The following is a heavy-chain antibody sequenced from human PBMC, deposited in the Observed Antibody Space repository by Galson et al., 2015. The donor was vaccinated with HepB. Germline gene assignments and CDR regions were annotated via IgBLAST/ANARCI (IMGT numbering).Heavy chain of an antibody. V-gene: IGHV3-11*03. Sequence: SLRLSCAASGFTFSDYYMSWVRQTPGKGLEWVSYISGGSTYTDYADSVKGRFTISRDNAKSSLYLQINSLRAEDTAVYYCAKNQMTTVTFFDYWGQGTLVTVSS. D-gene: IGHD4-17*01. CDR3: AKNQMTTVTFFDY. CDR1: GFTFSDYY. J-gene: IGHJ4*02. CDR2: ISGGSTYT.